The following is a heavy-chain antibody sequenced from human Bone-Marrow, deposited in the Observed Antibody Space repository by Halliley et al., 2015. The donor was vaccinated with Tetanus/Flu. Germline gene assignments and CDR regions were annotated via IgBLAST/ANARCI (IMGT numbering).Heavy chain of an antibody. CDR3: ARDLDSGSYYFDY. Sequence: SLRLSCAASGFTFSSYEMNWVRQAPGKGLEWVSYISSSGSIIYYADSVKGRFTISRGNAKNSLYLQMNSLRAEDTAVYYCARDLDSGSYYFDYWGQGTLVTVSS. D-gene: IGHD1-26*01. CDR2: ISSSGSII. CDR1: GFTFSSYE. V-gene: IGHV3-48*03. J-gene: IGHJ4*02.